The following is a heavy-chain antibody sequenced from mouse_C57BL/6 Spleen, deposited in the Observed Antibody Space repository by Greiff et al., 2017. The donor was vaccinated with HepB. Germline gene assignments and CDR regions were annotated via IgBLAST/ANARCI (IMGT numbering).Heavy chain of an antibody. J-gene: IGHJ4*01. D-gene: IGHD1-1*01. Sequence: EVHLVESGGGLVKPGGSLKLSCAASGFTFSSYAMSWVRQTPEKRLEWVATISDGGSYTYYPDNVKGRFTISRDNAKNNLYLQMSHLKSEDTAMYYCARDDDYGSSSNAMDYWGQGTSVTVSS. CDR3: ARDDDYGSSSNAMDY. CDR1: GFTFSSYA. CDR2: ISDGGSYT. V-gene: IGHV5-4*01.